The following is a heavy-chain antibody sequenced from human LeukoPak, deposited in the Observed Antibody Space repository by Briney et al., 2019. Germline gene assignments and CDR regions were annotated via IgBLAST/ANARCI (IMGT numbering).Heavy chain of an antibody. CDR1: GFTFSSTV. CDR2: ISPDGKYI. D-gene: IGHD2-15*01. Sequence: GGSLRLSCAASGFTFSSTVMTWVRQAPGKGLEWVSTISPDGKYIYYADSLRGRFTMSRDNSKNTLYLQMNSLRVEDTAIYYCVKRFVEXXVSDHWGQGTLVTVSS. CDR3: VKRFVEXXVSDH. J-gene: IGHJ5*02. V-gene: IGHV3-23*01.